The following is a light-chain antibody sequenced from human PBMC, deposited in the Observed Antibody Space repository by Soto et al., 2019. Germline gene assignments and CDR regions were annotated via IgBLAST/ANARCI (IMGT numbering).Light chain of an antibody. Sequence: EIVLTHSPATLSLSPWEIVTLSCGASQSVSNYLAWYQQKPGQAPRLLVSAASNRATGIPARFSGSGSGTDFTLIISSLEPEDFGVFYCQQRFDWPKITFGQGTRLEIK. CDR3: QQRFDWPKIT. V-gene: IGKV3-11*01. CDR2: AAS. J-gene: IGKJ5*01. CDR1: QSVSNY.